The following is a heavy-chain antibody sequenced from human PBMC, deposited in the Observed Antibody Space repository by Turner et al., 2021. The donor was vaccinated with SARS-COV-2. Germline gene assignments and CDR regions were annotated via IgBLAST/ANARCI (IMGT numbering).Heavy chain of an antibody. V-gene: IGHV3-53*01. D-gene: IGHD3-3*01. CDR1: GLTVSSNY. CDR2: IYSGGST. Sequence: EVQLVESGGGLIQRGGYMRLSCAASGLTVSSNYMSWVRQAPGKGLEWVSVIYSGGSTYYADSVKGRFTISRDNSKNTLYLQMNSLRAEDTAVYYCARDLMEVGGMDVWCQGTTVTVSS. CDR3: ARDLMEVGGMDV. J-gene: IGHJ6*02.